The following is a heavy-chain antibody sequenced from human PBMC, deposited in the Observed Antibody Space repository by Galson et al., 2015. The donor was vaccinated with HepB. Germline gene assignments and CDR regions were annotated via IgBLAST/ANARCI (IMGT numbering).Heavy chain of an antibody. CDR3: AKMLSALKSDSGSSGFFDY. CDR2: IRYDGSNK. J-gene: IGHJ4*02. CDR1: GFTFSSYG. V-gene: IGHV3-30*02. D-gene: IGHD1-26*01. Sequence: SLRLSCAASGFTFSSYGMHWVRQAPGTGLEWVAFIRYDGSNKYYADSVKGRFTISRDNSKNTLYLQMNSLRAEDTAVYYCAKMLSALKSDSGSSGFFDYWGQGTLVTVSS.